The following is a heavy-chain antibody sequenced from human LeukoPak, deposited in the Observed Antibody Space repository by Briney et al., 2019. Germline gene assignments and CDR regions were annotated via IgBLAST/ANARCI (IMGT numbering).Heavy chain of an antibody. J-gene: IGHJ6*02. D-gene: IGHD6-13*01. CDR2: IKSKTDGTTT. V-gene: IGHV3-15*01. Sequence: GGSLRLSCAASGFTFSNAWMSWVRQAPGKGLEWVGRIKSKTDGTTTDYAATVKGRFTISRDDSKNTLYLQMNSLKAEDTDVYYCTTGRAAAGQDCYYYYGMDVGRRDTTVTVP. CDR3: TTGRAAAGQDCYYYYGMDV. CDR1: GFTFSNAW.